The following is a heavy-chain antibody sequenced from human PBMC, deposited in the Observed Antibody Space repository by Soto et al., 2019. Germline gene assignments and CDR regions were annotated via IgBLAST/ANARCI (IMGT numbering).Heavy chain of an antibody. V-gene: IGHV4-39*01. J-gene: IGHJ6*02. CDR1: GGSISSSSYY. CDR2: IYYSGST. D-gene: IGHD6-19*01. CDR3: ARGRSSGWYGRYYYYGMDV. Sequence: QLQLQESGPGLVKPSETLSLTCTVSGGSISSSSYYWGWIRQPPGKGLEWIGSIYYSGSTYYNPSLTRRVSISVDTSKTQFTLKLSSVTAGDTDVYYCARGRSSGWYGRYYYYGMDVWGQGTTVTVSS.